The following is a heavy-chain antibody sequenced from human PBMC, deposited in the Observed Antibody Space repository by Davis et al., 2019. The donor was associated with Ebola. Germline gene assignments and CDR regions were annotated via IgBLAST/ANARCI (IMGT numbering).Heavy chain of an antibody. CDR2: IYYSGST. CDR3: ARGLEPGLYYYYGMDV. CDR1: GGSISSSSYY. D-gene: IGHD1-1*01. Sequence: MPGGSLRLSCTVSGGSISSSSYYWGWIRQPPGKGLEWIGSIYYSGSTYYNPSLKSRVTISVDTSKNQFSLKPSSVTAADTAVYYCARGLEPGLYYYYGMDVWGQGTTVTVSS. J-gene: IGHJ6*02. V-gene: IGHV4-39*07.